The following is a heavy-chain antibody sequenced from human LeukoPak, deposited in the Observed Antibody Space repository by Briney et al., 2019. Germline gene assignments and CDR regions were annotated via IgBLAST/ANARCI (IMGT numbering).Heavy chain of an antibody. V-gene: IGHV4-34*01. CDR3: ARGRITMVRGAPLWFDP. J-gene: IGHJ5*02. CDR2: INHSGST. D-gene: IGHD3-10*01. Sequence: SSETLSLTCAVYGGSLSDYYWSWIRQPPGKGLERIGEINHSGSTNYNSSLKSRVTISVDTSKNQFSLKLGSVTAADTAVYYCARGRITMVRGAPLWFDPWGQGTLVTVSS. CDR1: GGSLSDYY.